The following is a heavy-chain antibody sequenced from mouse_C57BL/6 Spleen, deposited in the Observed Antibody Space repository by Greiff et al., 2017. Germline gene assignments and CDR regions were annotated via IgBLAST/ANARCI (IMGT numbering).Heavy chain of an antibody. Sequence: EVMLVESGGGLVKPGGSLKLSCAASGFTFSDYGMHWVRQAPEKGLEWVAYISSGSSTIYYADTVKGRFTISRDNAKNTLFLQMTSLRSEDTAMYYCARNDYGSSYKFAYWGQGTLVTVSA. CDR2: ISSGSSTI. D-gene: IGHD1-1*01. J-gene: IGHJ3*01. V-gene: IGHV5-17*01. CDR1: GFTFSDYG. CDR3: ARNDYGSSYKFAY.